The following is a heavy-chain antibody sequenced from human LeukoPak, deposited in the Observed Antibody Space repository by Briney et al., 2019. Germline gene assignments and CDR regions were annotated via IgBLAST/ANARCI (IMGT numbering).Heavy chain of an antibody. V-gene: IGHV1-8*03. D-gene: IGHD5-24*01. CDR2: MNPNSGNT. CDR3: AREGRDGYNFDY. Sequence: GASVKVSCKASGYTFTSYDTNWVRQATGQGLEWMGWMNPNSGNTGYAQKFQGRVTITRNTSISTAYMELSSLRSEDTAVYYCAREGRDGYNFDYWGQGTLVTVSS. CDR1: GYTFTSYD. J-gene: IGHJ4*02.